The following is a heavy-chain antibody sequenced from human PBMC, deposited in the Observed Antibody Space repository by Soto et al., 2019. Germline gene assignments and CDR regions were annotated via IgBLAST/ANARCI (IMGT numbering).Heavy chain of an antibody. CDR2: INPNSGGT. CDR3: ARGWPSGTGWSDP. J-gene: IGHJ5*02. CDR1: GYTFTGYY. Sequence: ASVKVSCKASGYTFTGYYMHWVRQAPGQGLEWMGWINPNSGGTNYAQKFQGRVTMTRDTSISTAYMELSRLRSDDTAVYYCARGWPSGTGWSDPWGQGTLVTVSS. D-gene: IGHD1-26*01. V-gene: IGHV1-2*02.